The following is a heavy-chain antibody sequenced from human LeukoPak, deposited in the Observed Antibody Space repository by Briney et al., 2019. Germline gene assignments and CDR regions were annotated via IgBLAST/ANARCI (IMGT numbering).Heavy chain of an antibody. CDR3: AKEGGGNYFGKDYFDY. D-gene: IGHD1-26*01. J-gene: IGHJ4*02. V-gene: IGHV3-23*01. Sequence: GGSLRLSCAASGFILDTFCMNWVRHAPGKGLEWVSTISGPGSSTYYTDSVKGRFTISRDYSKNTLFLQMNSLRAEDTAVYYCAKEGGGNYFGKDYFDYWGQGTLVTVSS. CDR2: ISGPGSST. CDR1: GFILDTFC.